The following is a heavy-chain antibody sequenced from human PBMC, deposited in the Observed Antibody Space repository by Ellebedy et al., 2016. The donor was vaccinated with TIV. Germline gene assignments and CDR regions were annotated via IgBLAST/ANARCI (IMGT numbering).Heavy chain of an antibody. CDR2: ISSSSSYI. V-gene: IGHV3-21*01. CDR3: ARDSSISLAGQDC. CDR1: GFTFSSYS. Sequence: GGSLRLSXAASGFTFSSYSMNWVRQAPGKGLEWVSSISSSSSYIYYADSVKGRFTISRDNAKNSLSLQMSSLRPEDTAVYYCARDSSISLAGQDCWGQGTLVTVSS. J-gene: IGHJ4*02. D-gene: IGHD3-3*02.